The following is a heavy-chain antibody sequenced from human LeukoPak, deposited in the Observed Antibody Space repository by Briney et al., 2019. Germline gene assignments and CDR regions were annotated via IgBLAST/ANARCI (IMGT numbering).Heavy chain of an antibody. V-gene: IGHV1-46*01. CDR2: INPSGGSI. CDR3: ARNGWVYYDSSDYSGFDH. CDR1: GYTFTRYD. D-gene: IGHD3-22*01. Sequence: ASVKVSFKASGYTFTRYDMHWVRQAPGQGLEWMGIINPSGGSINYAQKFQGRVTMTRDTSTSTVYMELSSLRSEDTAVYYCARNGWVYYDSSDYSGFDHWGQGTLVTVSS. J-gene: IGHJ4*02.